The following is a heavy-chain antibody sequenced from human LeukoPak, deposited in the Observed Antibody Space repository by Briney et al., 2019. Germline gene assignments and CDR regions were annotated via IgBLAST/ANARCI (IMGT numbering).Heavy chain of an antibody. CDR2: IYYSGST. CDR1: GGSISCYY. CDR3: ARDWGRMVRGVIYYYYGMDV. Sequence: SETLSLTRIGSGGSISCYYWSWIRQPPGKGLEWIGYIYYSGSTNYNPSLKSRVTISVDTSKNQFSLKLSSVTAADTAVYYCARDWGRMVRGVIYYYYGMDVWGQGTTVTVSS. J-gene: IGHJ6*02. V-gene: IGHV4-59*01. D-gene: IGHD3-10*01.